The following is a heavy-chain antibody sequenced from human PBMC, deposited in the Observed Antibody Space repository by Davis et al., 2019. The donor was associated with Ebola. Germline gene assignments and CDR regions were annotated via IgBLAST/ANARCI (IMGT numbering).Heavy chain of an antibody. D-gene: IGHD6-19*01. CDR3: AKRATVKVAGANYYNAMDV. CDR1: GFTFSTYA. V-gene: IGHV3-23*01. CDR2: ISGSGGDP. J-gene: IGHJ6*04. Sequence: PGGSLRLSCAGPGFTFSTYAMTWVRQAPGKGLEWVSRISGSGGDPHYADSVKGRFTISRDNSKNTLYLQMNSLRAEDTAVFYCAKRATVKVAGANYYNAMDVWGKGTTVTVSS.